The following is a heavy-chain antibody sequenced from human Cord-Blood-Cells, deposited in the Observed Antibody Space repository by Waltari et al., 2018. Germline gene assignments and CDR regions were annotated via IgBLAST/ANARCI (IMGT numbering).Heavy chain of an antibody. CDR2: IYYSGST. D-gene: IGHD6-13*01. J-gene: IGHJ3*02. V-gene: IGHV4-39*01. Sequence: QLQLQASGPGLVKPSETLSLTCTVPGRSIGSSSYSWCWIRQPPGKGLDWIGSIYYSGSTSYPPSLKSRVTISVDTSKNQFSLKLSSVTAADTAVYYCARRGIAAAGDAFDIWGQGTMVTVSS. CDR1: GRSIGSSSYS. CDR3: ARRGIAAAGDAFDI.